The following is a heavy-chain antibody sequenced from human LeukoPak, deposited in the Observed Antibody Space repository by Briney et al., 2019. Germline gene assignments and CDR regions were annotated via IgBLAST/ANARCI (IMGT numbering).Heavy chain of an antibody. CDR2: INPSGHDT. CDR1: GGTFSSYA. Sequence: ASVKVSCKASGGTFSSYAISWVRQPPGQGLEWMGIINPSGHDTNYTQKFQDRVSMTTDTSTSTVYMELSSLRSEDTAIYYCARAWDQYFDYWGQGTLVAVSS. J-gene: IGHJ4*02. D-gene: IGHD1-26*01. CDR3: ARAWDQYFDY. V-gene: IGHV1-46*01.